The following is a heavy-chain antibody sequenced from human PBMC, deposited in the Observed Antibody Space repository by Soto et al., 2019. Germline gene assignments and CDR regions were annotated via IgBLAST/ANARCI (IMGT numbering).Heavy chain of an antibody. CDR2: IYYTGST. Sequence: PXATLSLTTRVSGGSVRSGTYYGSWLRQRPGKRPEWIAYIYYTGSTNYNPSLKSRVTISLDTSRNQFSLNLTSVTAADTAVYYCARKRQELAYSWFDPWGQGTQVTVSS. D-gene: IGHD1-1*01. V-gene: IGHV4-61*01. J-gene: IGHJ5*02. CDR1: GGSVRSGTYY. CDR3: ARKRQELAYSWFDP.